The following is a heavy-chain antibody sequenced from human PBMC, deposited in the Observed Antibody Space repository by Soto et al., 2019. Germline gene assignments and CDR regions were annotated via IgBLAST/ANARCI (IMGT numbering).Heavy chain of an antibody. J-gene: IGHJ6*02. CDR2: ISSSGRTI. D-gene: IGHD5-12*01. Sequence: QVQLVESGGGLVKPGGSLRLSCAASGFTFSDYYMSWIRQAPGKGLEWVSYISSSGRTIYYADSVKGRFTISRDNAKNSLYLQINSLRAEDTAVYYCAREDGYNYSPYYYYYYGMDVWGQGTRVTVSS. V-gene: IGHV3-11*01. CDR3: AREDGYNYSPYYYYYYGMDV. CDR1: GFTFSDYY.